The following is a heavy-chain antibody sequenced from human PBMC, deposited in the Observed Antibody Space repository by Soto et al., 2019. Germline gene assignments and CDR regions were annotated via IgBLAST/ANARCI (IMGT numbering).Heavy chain of an antibody. D-gene: IGHD3-3*01. CDR2: IIPIFGKI. CDR3: ARGPNSGQAIRFDP. Sequence: QVQLVQSGAEEKMSGSSVKVSCKASGGTFSSYTISWVQQAPGRGLEWLGGIIPIFGKIDYAQKFQGRVTISADESTNSGYLEVRSLGSEDTAISYCARGPNSGQAIRFDPCGQGTLVTVSS. J-gene: IGHJ5*02. CDR1: GGTFSSYT. V-gene: IGHV1-69*01.